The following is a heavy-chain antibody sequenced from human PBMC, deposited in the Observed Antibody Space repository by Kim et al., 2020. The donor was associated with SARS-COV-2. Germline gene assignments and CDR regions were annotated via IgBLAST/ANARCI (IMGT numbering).Heavy chain of an antibody. V-gene: IGHV4-34*01. CDR1: GGSFSGYY. CDR3: ARRRAPGRYYYYYGMDV. CDR2: INHSGST. Sequence: SETLSLTCAVYGGSFSGYYWSWIRQPPGKGLEWIGEINHSGSTNYNPSLKSRVTISVDTSKNQFSLKLSSVTAADTAVYYCARRRAPGRYYYYYGMDVWGQGTTVTVSS. J-gene: IGHJ6*02.